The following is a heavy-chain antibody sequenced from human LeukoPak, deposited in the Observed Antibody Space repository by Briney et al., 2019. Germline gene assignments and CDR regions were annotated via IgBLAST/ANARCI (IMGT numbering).Heavy chain of an antibody. CDR1: GFTFSSYW. J-gene: IGHJ4*02. CDR2: IKQDGSEK. Sequence: GGSLRLSCAASGFTFSSYWMSWVRQAPGKGLEWVANIKQDGSEKYYVDSVKGRFTISRDNAKNSLYLQMNSLRAEDTAVYYCARSPVGYDLGVGYWGQGTLVTVSS. V-gene: IGHV3-7*01. D-gene: IGHD5-12*01. CDR3: ARSPVGYDLGVGY.